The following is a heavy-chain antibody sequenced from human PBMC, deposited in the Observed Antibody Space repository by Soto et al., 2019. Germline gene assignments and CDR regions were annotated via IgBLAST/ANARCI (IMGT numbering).Heavy chain of an antibody. D-gene: IGHD1-26*01. J-gene: IGHJ5*02. V-gene: IGHV3-30*18. CDR3: AKETWELLISYWFDP. CDR2: ISYDGSNK. Sequence: GGSLRLSCAASGFTFSSYGMHWVRQAPGKGLEWVAVISYDGSNKYYADSVKGRFTISRDNSKNTLYLQMNSLRAEDTAVYYCAKETWELLISYWFDPWGQGTLVTVSS. CDR1: GFTFSSYG.